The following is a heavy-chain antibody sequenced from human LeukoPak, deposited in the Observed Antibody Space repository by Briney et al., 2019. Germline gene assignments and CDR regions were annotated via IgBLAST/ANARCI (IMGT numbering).Heavy chain of an antibody. J-gene: IGHJ6*03. Sequence: GASVKVSCKASGYTFTGYYMHWVRQAPGQGLEWMGWINPNSGGTNYAQKIQGRVTMTRDTFISTAYMELSRLRSDDTAVYYCARGPVPAASYYYYMDVWGKGTTVTVSS. CDR1: GYTFTGYY. D-gene: IGHD2-2*01. CDR3: ARGPVPAASYYYYMDV. CDR2: INPNSGGT. V-gene: IGHV1-2*02.